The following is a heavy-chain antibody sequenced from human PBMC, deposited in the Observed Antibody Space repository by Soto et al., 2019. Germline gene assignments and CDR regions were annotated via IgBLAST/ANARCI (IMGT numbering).Heavy chain of an antibody. J-gene: IGHJ3*02. D-gene: IGHD3-9*01. V-gene: IGHV4-59*01. Sequence: QVQLQESGPGLVKPSETLSLTCTVSGGSISSYYWSWIRQPPGKGLEWIGYIYYSGSTNYNPSLKSRVTTSVDPSNNQFSLKLSSVTAADYAVYYGAIRNPDIFVGYDYLDIWGKGTMVTVSS. CDR3: AIRNPDIFVGYDYLDI. CDR1: GGSISSYY. CDR2: IYYSGST.